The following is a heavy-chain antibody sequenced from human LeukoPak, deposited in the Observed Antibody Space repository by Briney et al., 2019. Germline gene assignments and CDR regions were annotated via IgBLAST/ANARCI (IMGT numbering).Heavy chain of an antibody. J-gene: IGHJ4*02. CDR3: ARARVWYGDYMNYFDY. V-gene: IGHV3-48*03. CDR2: ISSSGSTI. D-gene: IGHD4-17*01. CDR1: GFTFSSYE. Sequence: GGSLRLSCAASGFTFSSYEMNWVRQAPGKGLEWVSYISSSGSTIYYADSVKGRFTISRDNAKNSLYLQMNSLRAEDTAVYYCARARVWYGDYMNYFDYWGQGTLVTVSS.